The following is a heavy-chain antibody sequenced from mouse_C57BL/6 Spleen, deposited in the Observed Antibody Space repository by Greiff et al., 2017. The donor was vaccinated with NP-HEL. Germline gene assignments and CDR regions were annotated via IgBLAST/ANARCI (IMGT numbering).Heavy chain of an antibody. J-gene: IGHJ2*01. Sequence: EVNVVESGGGLVQPGGSLSLSCAASGFTFTDYYMSWVRQPPGKALEWLGFIRNKANGYTTEYSASVKGRFTISRDNSQSILYLQMNALRAEDSATYYCARSPGYYFDYWGQGTTLTVSS. V-gene: IGHV7-3*01. CDR3: ARSPGYYFDY. CDR2: IRNKANGYTT. CDR1: GFTFTDYY. D-gene: IGHD4-1*01.